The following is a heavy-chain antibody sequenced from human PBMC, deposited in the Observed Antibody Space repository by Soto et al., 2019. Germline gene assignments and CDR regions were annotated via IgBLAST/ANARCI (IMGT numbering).Heavy chain of an antibody. J-gene: IGHJ6*02. CDR1: GFTFSSYG. CDR2: ISYDGSNK. Sequence: GGSLRLSCAASGFTFSSYGMHWVRQAPGKGLEWVAVISYDGSNKYYADSVKGRFTISRDNSKNTLYLQMNSLRAEDTAVYYCAKDIIGYSYGYYYYGMDVWGQGTTVTVS. CDR3: AKDIIGYSYGYYYYGMDV. V-gene: IGHV3-30*18. D-gene: IGHD5-18*01.